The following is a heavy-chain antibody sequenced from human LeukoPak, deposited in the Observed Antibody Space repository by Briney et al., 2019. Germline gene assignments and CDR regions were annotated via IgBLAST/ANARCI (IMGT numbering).Heavy chain of an antibody. J-gene: IGHJ4*02. D-gene: IGHD6-13*01. CDR1: GHSISSGYY. Sequence: SETLSLTCTVSGHSISSGYYWGWIRQPPGKGLEWIGSIYHSGSTYYNPSLKSRVTISVDTSKNQFSLKLSSVTAADTAVYYCVTTQREYSSSWYYFDYWGQGTLVTVSS. V-gene: IGHV4-38-2*02. CDR2: IYHSGST. CDR3: VTTQREYSSSWYYFDY.